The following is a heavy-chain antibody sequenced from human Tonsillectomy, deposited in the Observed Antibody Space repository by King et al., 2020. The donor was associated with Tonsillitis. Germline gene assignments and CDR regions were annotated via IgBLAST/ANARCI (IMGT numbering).Heavy chain of an antibody. CDR2: IWYDGSNK. D-gene: IGHD5-12*01. CDR3: ARELRYGATISDTFDY. V-gene: IGHV3-33*01. J-gene: IGHJ4*02. CDR1: GFTLSSYG. Sequence: VQLVESGGGVVQPGRSLRLSCAASGFTLSSYGMHWVRQAPGKGLEWVAGIWYDGSNKYYADSVKGRFTISRDNSKNTLYLQLNSLRAEDTAVYYCARELRYGATISDTFDYWGQGTLVTVSS.